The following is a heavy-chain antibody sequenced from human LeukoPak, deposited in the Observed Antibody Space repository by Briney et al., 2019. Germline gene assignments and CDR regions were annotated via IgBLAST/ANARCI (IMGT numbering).Heavy chain of an antibody. V-gene: IGHV1-18*01. J-gene: IGHJ5*02. CDR1: GYTFTSYG. D-gene: IGHD3-9*01. CDR2: ISAYNGNT. CDR3: ARFGGEAPQYDILTGYYGGGDWFDP. Sequence: GASVKVSCTASGYTFTSYGISWVRQAPGQGLEWMGWISAYNGNTNYAQKLQGRVTMTTDTSTSTAYLELRSLRSDDTAVYYCARFGGEAPQYDILTGYYGGGDWFDPWGQGTLVTVSS.